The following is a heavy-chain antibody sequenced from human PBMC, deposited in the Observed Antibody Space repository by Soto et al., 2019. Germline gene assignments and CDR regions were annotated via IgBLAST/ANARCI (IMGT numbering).Heavy chain of an antibody. CDR3: ARVGAMVRGSWFDP. Sequence: SETLSLTCTVSGGSISSYYWSWIRQPPGKGLEWIGYIYYSGSTNYNPSLKSRVTISVDTSKNQFSLKLSSVTAADTAVYYCARVGAMVRGSWFDPWGQGTLVTVSS. D-gene: IGHD3-10*01. CDR2: IYYSGST. CDR1: GGSISSYY. V-gene: IGHV4-59*01. J-gene: IGHJ5*02.